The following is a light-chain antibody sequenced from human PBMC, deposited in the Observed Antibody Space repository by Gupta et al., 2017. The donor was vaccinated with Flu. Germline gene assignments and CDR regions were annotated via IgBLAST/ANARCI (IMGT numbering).Light chain of an antibody. J-gene: IGKJ3*01. CDR3: QQRSNWPPFT. CDR2: DAA. V-gene: IGKV3-11*01. CDR1: HRVSSY. Sequence: EIVLSQSPATLSLSQGDRPTLSCRASHRVSSYLSWYQQKHGQAPSLLIYDAANRATGIPARFSGSGSGTDFTLTISSLEPEDFAVYYCQQRSNWPPFTFGPGTKVDIK.